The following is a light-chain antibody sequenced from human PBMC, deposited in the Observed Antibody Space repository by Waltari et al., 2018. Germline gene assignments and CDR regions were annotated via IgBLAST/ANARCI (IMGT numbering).Light chain of an antibody. Sequence: DIQLTQSPSSLSASVGDRVTITCRASQGISSYLAWYQQKPGKAPKLLIYKASSLQSVVPSRFSGSGSGTEFTLTISSLQPEDFAVYYCQQRDSYPFTFGPGTKLDIK. V-gene: IGKV1-9*01. CDR3: QQRDSYPFT. J-gene: IGKJ3*01. CDR2: KAS. CDR1: QGISSY.